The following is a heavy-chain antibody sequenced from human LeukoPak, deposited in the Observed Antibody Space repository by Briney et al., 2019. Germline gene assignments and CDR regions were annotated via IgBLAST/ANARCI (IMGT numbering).Heavy chain of an antibody. CDR1: GFTFSSYA. Sequence: GGSLRLSCAASGFTFSSYAMSWARQTPGQGLEWVSGISGSGGNTYYADSVKGRFTISRDNSKNTLYLQMNSLRAEDTAVYYCARDLGYILLNWGQGTLVTVSS. CDR3: ARDLGYILLN. CDR2: ISGSGGNT. D-gene: IGHD2-21*01. J-gene: IGHJ4*02. V-gene: IGHV3-23*01.